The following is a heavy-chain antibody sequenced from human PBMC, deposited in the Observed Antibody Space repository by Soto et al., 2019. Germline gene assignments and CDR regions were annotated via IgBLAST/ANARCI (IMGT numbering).Heavy chain of an antibody. CDR3: ARDAASSGWYWYFDY. Sequence: EVQLLESGGGLVQPGGSLRLSCAASGFTFSSYAMSWVRQAPGKGLEWVSAISGSGGSTYYADSVKGRFTISRDNSKNRLYLQMNSLRAEDTAVYYCARDAASSGWYWYFDYWGQGTLVPVSS. D-gene: IGHD6-19*01. J-gene: IGHJ4*02. V-gene: IGHV3-23*01. CDR1: GFTFSSYA. CDR2: ISGSGGST.